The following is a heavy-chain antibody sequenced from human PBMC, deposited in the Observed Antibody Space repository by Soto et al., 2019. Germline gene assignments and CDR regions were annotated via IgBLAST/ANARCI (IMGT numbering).Heavy chain of an antibody. CDR2: INHSGST. Sequence: SETLSLTCAVYGGSFSVYYWSWIRQPPGKGLEWIGEINHSGSTNYNPSLKSRVTISVDTSKNQFSLKLSSVTAADTAVYYCASRPLSSGGSYGYWGQGPLVTVSP. D-gene: IGHD3-16*01. J-gene: IGHJ4*02. CDR1: GGSFSVYY. CDR3: ASRPLSSGGSYGY. V-gene: IGHV4-34*01.